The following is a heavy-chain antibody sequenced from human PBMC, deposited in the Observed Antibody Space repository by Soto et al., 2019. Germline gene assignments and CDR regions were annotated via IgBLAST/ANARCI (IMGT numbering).Heavy chain of an antibody. Sequence: GAAVKISCKGSGYSFTSYCSGCVLQMPGKGLEWMGIIYPGDSDTRYSPSCQGQVTISADKSISTAYLQWSSLKASDTAMYYCARSRTYYDILTGYQALHFDYWGQGTLVTVSS. J-gene: IGHJ4*02. CDR3: ARSRTYYDILTGYQALHFDY. V-gene: IGHV5-51*01. CDR2: IYPGDSDT. D-gene: IGHD3-9*01. CDR1: GYSFTSYC.